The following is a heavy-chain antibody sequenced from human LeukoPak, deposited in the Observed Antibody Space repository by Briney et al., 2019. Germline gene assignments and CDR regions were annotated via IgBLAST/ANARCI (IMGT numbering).Heavy chain of an antibody. CDR3: AKMGSPITMVRGVPFDY. Sequence: GGSLRLSCAASGFTFSTQGMHWVRQAPGKGLEWVAAISYHGNNKYYADSVKGRFTISRDNSKNTLYVQMNRLRAEDTAVYYCAKMGSPITMVRGVPFDYWGQGTLVTVSS. CDR2: ISYHGNNK. V-gene: IGHV3-30*18. J-gene: IGHJ4*02. D-gene: IGHD3-10*01. CDR1: GFTFSTQG.